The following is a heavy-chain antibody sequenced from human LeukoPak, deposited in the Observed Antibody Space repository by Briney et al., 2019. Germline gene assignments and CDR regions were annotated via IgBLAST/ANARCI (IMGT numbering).Heavy chain of an antibody. D-gene: IGHD4-23*01. CDR2: ISNTGTT. J-gene: IGHJ4*02. CDR1: GFTFCDYY. CDR3: AGYGGNSF. Sequence: GGSLRLSCAAPGFTFCDYYMSWIRQAPGKGLEWVSVISNTGTTYYADSVKGRLTISRDNSKNTLYLQMNSLRVEDTAVYYCAGYGGNSFWGQGTLVTVSS. V-gene: IGHV3-66*01.